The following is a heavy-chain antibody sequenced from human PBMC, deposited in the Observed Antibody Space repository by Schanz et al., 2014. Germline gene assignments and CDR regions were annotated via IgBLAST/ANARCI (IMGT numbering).Heavy chain of an antibody. Sequence: EVQLLESGGGLVQPGGSLKLSCAASGLIFSNYVMSWVRQAPGKGLEWVSTIGTSGGTNYAESVKGRFTISRDNSKNTLYLQMNSLRAEDTAVYYCAKSDAFDIWGQGTMVTVSS. CDR1: GLIFSNYV. J-gene: IGHJ3*02. V-gene: IGHV3-23*01. CDR2: IGTSGGT. CDR3: AKSDAFDI.